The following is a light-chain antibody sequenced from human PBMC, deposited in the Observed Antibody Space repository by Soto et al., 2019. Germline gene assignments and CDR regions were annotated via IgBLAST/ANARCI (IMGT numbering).Light chain of an antibody. J-gene: IGKJ1*01. V-gene: IGKV1-39*01. CDR3: QQSYSSPPT. CDR2: GAT. Sequence: TQMTQSPSSLSASVGDRVTISCRASQGISNYLAWYQQRPGKAPKLLIFGATTLQSGVPSRFSASGSGPDFTLTISSLQPEDFATYYCQQSYSSPPTFGQGTKVDIK. CDR1: QGISNY.